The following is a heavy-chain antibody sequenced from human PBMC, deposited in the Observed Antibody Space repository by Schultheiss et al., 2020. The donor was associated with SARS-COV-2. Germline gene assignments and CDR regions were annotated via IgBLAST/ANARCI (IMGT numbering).Heavy chain of an antibody. CDR2: ISGSGGST. CDR1: GFTFSSYS. D-gene: IGHD1-26*01. J-gene: IGHJ6*02. Sequence: GGSLRLSCAASGFTFSSYSMSWVRQPPGKGLEWVSTISGSGGSTYYADSVQGRFTISRDNSKNTLYLEMNSLRAEDTAVYYCARDRNWEVGAMGVWGQGTTVTVSS. CDR3: ARDRNWEVGAMGV. V-gene: IGHV3-23*01.